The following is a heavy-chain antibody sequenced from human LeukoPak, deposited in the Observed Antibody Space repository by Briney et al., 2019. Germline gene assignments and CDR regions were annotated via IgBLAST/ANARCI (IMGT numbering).Heavy chain of an antibody. CDR1: GFTFSSYS. J-gene: IGHJ4*02. V-gene: IGHV3-48*01. Sequence: GGSLRLSCAASGFTFSSYSVNWVRQAPGKGLEWVSYISSSGSTIYYADSVKGRFTISIDNAKNSLYLQMNSLRAEDTAVHYCAADYYDSSAHFYFDYWGQGALVTVSS. CDR2: ISSSGSTI. D-gene: IGHD3-22*01. CDR3: AADYYDSSAHFYFDY.